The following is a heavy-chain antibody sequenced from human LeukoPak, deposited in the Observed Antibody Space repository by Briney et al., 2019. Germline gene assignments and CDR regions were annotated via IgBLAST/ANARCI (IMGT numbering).Heavy chain of an antibody. CDR1: GGSISSGGYY. V-gene: IGHV4-31*03. Sequence: SQTLSLTCTVSGGSISSGGYYWSWIRQHPGKGLEWIGYIYYSGSTYYNPSLKSRVTISVDTSKNQFSLKLSSVTAADTAVYYCARLRGGYSGYDWYVDYWGQGTLVTVSS. CDR3: ARLRGGYSGYDWYVDY. J-gene: IGHJ4*02. CDR2: IYYSGST. D-gene: IGHD5-12*01.